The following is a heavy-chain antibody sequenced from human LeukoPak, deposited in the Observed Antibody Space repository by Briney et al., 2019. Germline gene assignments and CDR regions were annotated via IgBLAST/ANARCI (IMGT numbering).Heavy chain of an antibody. J-gene: IGHJ4*02. CDR2: INHSGSI. Sequence: SETLSLTCAVYGGSFSGYYWSWIRQPPGKGLEWIGEINHSGSINYNPSLKSRVTISVDTSKNQFSLKLSSVTAADTAVYYCARARRIAAAGRLGFVYWGQGTLVTVSS. V-gene: IGHV4-34*01. CDR3: ARARRIAAAGRLGFVY. CDR1: GGSFSGYY. D-gene: IGHD6-13*01.